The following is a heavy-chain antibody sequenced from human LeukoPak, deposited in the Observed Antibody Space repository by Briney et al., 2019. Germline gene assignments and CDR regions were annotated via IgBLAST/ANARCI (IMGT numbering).Heavy chain of an antibody. CDR2: IYYSGST. Sequence: PSETLPLTCTVSGGSTSSSSYYWGWIRQPPGKGLEWIGTIYYSGSTYYNPSLKSRVTISVDTSKNQFSLKLSSVTASDTAVYYCARRFAPSRNDAFDIWGQGTMVTVSS. CDR1: GGSTSSSSYY. D-gene: IGHD3-10*01. V-gene: IGHV4-39*01. J-gene: IGHJ3*02. CDR3: ARRFAPSRNDAFDI.